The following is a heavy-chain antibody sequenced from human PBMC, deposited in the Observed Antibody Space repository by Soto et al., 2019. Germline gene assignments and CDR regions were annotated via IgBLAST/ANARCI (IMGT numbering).Heavy chain of an antibody. Sequence: QVQLVQSGAEVKKPGASVKVSCKASGYTFTNYAMHWVRQAPGQRPEWMGWINAGNGNTKFAQRFQGRVTITRDTCGRVAYVVMSRLCTEESAVYHWGRAGSCSTTRSSDAFDLWGQGKVVNVSS. CDR2: INAGNGNT. D-gene: IGHD2-2*01. CDR3: GRAGSCSTTRSSDAFDL. V-gene: IGHV1-3*01. CDR1: GYTFTNYA. J-gene: IGHJ3*01.